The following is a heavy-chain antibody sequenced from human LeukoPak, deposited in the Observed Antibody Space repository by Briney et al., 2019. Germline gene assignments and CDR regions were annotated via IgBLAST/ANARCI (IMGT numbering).Heavy chain of an antibody. V-gene: IGHV1-69*01. CDR1: GGTFSSYA. J-gene: IGHJ5*02. CDR2: IIPIFGTA. Sequence: GASVKVSCKASGGTFSSYAISWVRQAPGQGLEWMGGIIPIFGTANYAQKFQGRVTITADESTSTAYMELSSLRSEDTAVYYCARVPPYCSSTSCPLDPWGQGTLVTVSS. D-gene: IGHD2-2*01. CDR3: ARVPPYCSSTSCPLDP.